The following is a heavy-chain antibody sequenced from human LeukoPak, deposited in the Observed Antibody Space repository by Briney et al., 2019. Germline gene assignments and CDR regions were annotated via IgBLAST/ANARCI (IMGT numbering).Heavy chain of an antibody. J-gene: IGHJ4*02. CDR1: GYTFTRYY. CDR3: GRVHCSGGSCYGEVFDY. D-gene: IGHD2-15*01. V-gene: IGHV1-46*01. CDR2: INPSDGST. Sequence: ASVKVSCKASGYTFTRYYMHWVRRAPGQGLEWMGIINPSDGSTSYAQKFQGRVTMTRDTSTSKVYMEVSSLTSEDTAVYYCGRVHCSGGSCYGEVFDYWGQGTLVTVSS.